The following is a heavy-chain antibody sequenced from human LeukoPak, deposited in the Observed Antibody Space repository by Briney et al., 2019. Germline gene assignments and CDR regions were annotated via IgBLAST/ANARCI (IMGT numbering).Heavy chain of an antibody. D-gene: IGHD3-9*01. Sequence: SETLSLTCTLYGGSLSGYSWTWIRQPPGEGLEWIGEIKHSEGTNYNPSLKSRVTISVDTSKNQFSLKLSSVTAADTAVYYCARGELRYFDWLPWGQGTLVTVSS. J-gene: IGHJ4*02. CDR2: IKHSEGT. V-gene: IGHV4-34*01. CDR1: GGSLSGYS. CDR3: ARGELRYFDWLP.